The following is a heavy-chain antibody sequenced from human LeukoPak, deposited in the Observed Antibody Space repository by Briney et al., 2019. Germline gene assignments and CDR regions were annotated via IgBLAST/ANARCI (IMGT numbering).Heavy chain of an antibody. D-gene: IGHD1-20*01. Sequence: SETLCLTCTVSGGSISSYYWIWMRQPPGKGLEWIGYIHYSGNTNYNPSLKSRVTISVDTSKNQFSLKLTSVTAADTAVYYCARVGNWNYALVNYYFDYWGQGTLVTVSS. V-gene: IGHV4-59*01. J-gene: IGHJ4*02. CDR3: ARVGNWNYALVNYYFDY. CDR1: GGSISSYY. CDR2: IHYSGNT.